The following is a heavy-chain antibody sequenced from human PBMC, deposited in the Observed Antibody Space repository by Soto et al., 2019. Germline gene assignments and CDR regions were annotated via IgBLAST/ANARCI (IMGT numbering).Heavy chain of an antibody. Sequence: QVQLVQSGAEVKKHGASVKVSCKASGYTFTSYAMHWVRKAPGQRLEWMGWINAGNGNTKYSQKFQGRGTITRDTSASAAYMEPSSLRSEDTAVYYCASDRSASSHLPNWGQGTLVTVSS. CDR1: GYTFTSYA. J-gene: IGHJ4*02. CDR3: ASDRSASSHLPN. CDR2: INAGNGNT. V-gene: IGHV1-3*01. D-gene: IGHD2-15*01.